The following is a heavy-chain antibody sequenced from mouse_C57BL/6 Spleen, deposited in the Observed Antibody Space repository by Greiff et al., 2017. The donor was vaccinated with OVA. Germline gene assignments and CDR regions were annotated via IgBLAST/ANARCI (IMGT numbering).Heavy chain of an antibody. CDR2: IHPNSGST. CDR3: AREPLGGPYFDY. V-gene: IGHV1-64*01. CDR1: GYTFTSYW. Sequence: QVQLQQPGAELVKPGASVKLSCKASGYTFTSYWMHWVKQRPGQGLEWIGMIHPNSGSTNYNEKFKSKATLTVDKSSSTAYMQLSSLTSEDSAVYYCAREPLGGPYFDYWGQGTTLTVSS. J-gene: IGHJ2*01.